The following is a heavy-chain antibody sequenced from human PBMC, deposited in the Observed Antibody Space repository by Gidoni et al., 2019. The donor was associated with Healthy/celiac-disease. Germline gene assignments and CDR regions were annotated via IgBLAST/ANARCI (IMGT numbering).Heavy chain of an antibody. CDR1: GGSFSGYY. D-gene: IGHD3-22*01. V-gene: IGHV4-34*01. Sequence: QVQLQQWGAGLLKPSETLSLTCAVYGGSFSGYYWSWIRQPPGKGLEWIGEINHSGSTNYNPSLKSRVTISVDTSKNQFSLKLSSVTAADTAVYYCATDLVGYYDSSGYDTLDYYWGQGTLVTVSS. CDR3: ATDLVGYYDSSGYDTLDYY. J-gene: IGHJ4*02. CDR2: INHSGST.